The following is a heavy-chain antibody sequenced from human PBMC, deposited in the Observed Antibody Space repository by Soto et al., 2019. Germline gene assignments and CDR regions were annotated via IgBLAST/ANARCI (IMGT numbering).Heavy chain of an antibody. CDR1: GFTFSSYA. CDR3: AGSITGAT. Sequence: QVQLVDSGGGVVQPGRSLRLSCAASGFTFSSYAMHWVRQAPGKGLEWVAVISFDGSNKYYADSVKGRFTISRDNSKNTLYLQMNSLRAEDTAVYYCAGSITGATWGQGTLVTVSS. CDR2: ISFDGSNK. D-gene: IGHD1-20*01. J-gene: IGHJ5*02. V-gene: IGHV3-30-3*01.